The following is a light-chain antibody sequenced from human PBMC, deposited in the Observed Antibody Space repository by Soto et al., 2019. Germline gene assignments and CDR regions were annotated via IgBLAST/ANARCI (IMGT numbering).Light chain of an antibody. CDR1: QSVLFSINQKNY. Sequence: DIVLTQSPDSVAVSLGERATINCKSSQSVLFSINQKNYLAWYHQKPGQPPKLLIYWASIRESGVPTRFSGSGSGTNFPLTISSLQAEDAAVYYFQQYYTTPPTFGLGTKVEVK. CDR2: WAS. J-gene: IGKJ1*01. V-gene: IGKV4-1*01. CDR3: QQYYTTPPT.